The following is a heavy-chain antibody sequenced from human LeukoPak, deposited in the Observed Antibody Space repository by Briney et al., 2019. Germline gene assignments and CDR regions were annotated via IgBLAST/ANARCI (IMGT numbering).Heavy chain of an antibody. J-gene: IGHJ4*02. CDR1: GYSFTSYW. Sequence: GESLKISCKGSGYSFTSYWIGWVRQMPGKGLEWMGIIYPGDSDTRYSPSFQGQVTISADKSISTAYLQWSSLKASDTAMYYCARLSSSSRNLAAPFDYWGQGTLVTVSS. CDR3: ARLSSSSRNLAAPFDY. CDR2: IYPGDSDT. V-gene: IGHV5-51*01. D-gene: IGHD6-13*01.